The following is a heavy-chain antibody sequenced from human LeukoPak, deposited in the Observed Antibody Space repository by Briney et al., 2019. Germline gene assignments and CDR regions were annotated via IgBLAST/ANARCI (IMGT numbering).Heavy chain of an antibody. J-gene: IGHJ4*02. D-gene: IGHD3-22*01. CDR2: IGTAGDT. V-gene: IGHV3-13*01. CDR1: GFTFSSYD. Sequence: PGGSLRLSCAASGFTFSSYDMHWVRQATRKGLEWVSAIGTAGDTYYPGSVKGRFTISRENAKNSLYLQMNSLRAGDTAVYYCVARPSYYDSSGYYDYWGQGTLVTVSS. CDR3: VARPSYYDSSGYYDY.